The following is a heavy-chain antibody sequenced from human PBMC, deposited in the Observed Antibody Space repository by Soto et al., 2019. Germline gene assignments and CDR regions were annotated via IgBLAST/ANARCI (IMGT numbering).Heavy chain of an antibody. CDR2: IYPGDSDT. Sequence: ESLKISCKGSGYSFTSYWIAWARQMPGKGLEWMGIIYPGDSDTTYSPSFQGQVTISADKSISTTYLQWSSLKASDTAMYYCARRSCSTTSCPDDGFDIWGQGTMVTVSS. CDR3: ARRSCSTTSCPDDGFDI. V-gene: IGHV5-51*01. J-gene: IGHJ3*02. D-gene: IGHD2-2*01. CDR1: GYSFTSYW.